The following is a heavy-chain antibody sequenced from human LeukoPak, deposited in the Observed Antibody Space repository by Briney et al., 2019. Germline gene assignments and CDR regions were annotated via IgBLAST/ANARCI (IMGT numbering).Heavy chain of an antibody. V-gene: IGHV3-30*18. CDR2: ISHDGSNR. Sequence: PGGSLRLPCAASRFIFSDYDMHWVRQAPGKGLEWVAIISHDGSNRYYADSVKGRFTISRDNSKNTLYLQMNSLRAEDTAVYYCAELGITMIGGVWGKGTTVTISS. CDR3: AELGITMIGGV. D-gene: IGHD3-10*02. CDR1: RFIFSDYD. J-gene: IGHJ6*04.